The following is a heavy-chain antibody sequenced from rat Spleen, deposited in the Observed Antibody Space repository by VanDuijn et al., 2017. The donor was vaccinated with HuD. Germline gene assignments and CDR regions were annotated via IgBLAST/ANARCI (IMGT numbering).Heavy chain of an antibody. CDR2: ISPSGVIT. CDR1: GFTFSSYD. D-gene: IGHD1-9*01. V-gene: IGHV5-25*01. Sequence: EVQLVESGGGLVQPGRSLKLSCKASGFTFSSYDMAWVRQAPTKGLEWVASISPSGVITYYRDSVKGRFTVSRENAKSTLYLQMDSLRSEDTATYYCARRHYGYTDYFDYWGQGVMVTVSS. J-gene: IGHJ2*01. CDR3: ARRHYGYTDYFDY.